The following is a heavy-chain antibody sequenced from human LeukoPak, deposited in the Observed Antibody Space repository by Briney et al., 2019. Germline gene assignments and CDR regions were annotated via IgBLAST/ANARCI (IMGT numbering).Heavy chain of an antibody. CDR2: IRSKANGYAT. Sequence: GGSLKLSCAASGFTFSGSAMHWVRQASGKGLEWVGRIRSKANGYATAYAASVKGRFTISRDDSKNTAYLQMNSLKTEDTAVYYCTKGSYYTWATGYWGQGTLVTVSS. D-gene: IGHD1-26*01. CDR3: TKGSYYTWATGY. V-gene: IGHV3-73*01. CDR1: GFTFSGSA. J-gene: IGHJ4*02.